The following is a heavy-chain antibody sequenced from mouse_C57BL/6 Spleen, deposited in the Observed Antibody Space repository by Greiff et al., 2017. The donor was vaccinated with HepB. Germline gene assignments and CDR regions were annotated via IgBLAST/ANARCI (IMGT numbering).Heavy chain of an antibody. Sequence: QVHVKQSGAELARPGASVKLSCKASGYTFTSYGISWVKQRTGQGLEWIGEIYPRSGNTYYNEKFKGKATLTADKSSSTAYMELRSLTSEDSAVYFCARRDGYYVAYWGQGTLVTVSA. V-gene: IGHV1-81*01. CDR2: IYPRSGNT. CDR3: ARRDGYYVAY. D-gene: IGHD2-3*01. CDR1: GYTFTSYG. J-gene: IGHJ3*01.